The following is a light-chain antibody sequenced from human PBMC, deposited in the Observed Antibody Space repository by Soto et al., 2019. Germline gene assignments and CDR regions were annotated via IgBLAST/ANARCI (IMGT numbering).Light chain of an antibody. CDR3: LQSYRTPYT. V-gene: IGKV1-39*01. Sequence: DIQMTQSPSSLSASVGDRVTITCRASQGISSYLVWYQQRQGRAPKLLIYDASSLLSGVPSRFSGSGSGTDFTLTISNLQPEDFATYYCLQSYRTPYTFGQGTKLE. J-gene: IGKJ2*01. CDR1: QGISSY. CDR2: DAS.